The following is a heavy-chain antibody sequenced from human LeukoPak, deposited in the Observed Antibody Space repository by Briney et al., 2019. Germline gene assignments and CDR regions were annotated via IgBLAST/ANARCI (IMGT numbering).Heavy chain of an antibody. Sequence: ASVKVSCKASGYTFTSYYMHWVRQAPGQGLEWMGIINPSGGSTSYAQKFQGRVTMTRDTSISTAYMELSRLRSDDTAVYYCARDPITGIAAAGRSDYWGQGTLVTVSS. CDR3: ARDPITGIAAAGRSDY. D-gene: IGHD6-13*01. CDR1: GYTFTSYY. CDR2: INPSGGST. J-gene: IGHJ4*02. V-gene: IGHV1-46*01.